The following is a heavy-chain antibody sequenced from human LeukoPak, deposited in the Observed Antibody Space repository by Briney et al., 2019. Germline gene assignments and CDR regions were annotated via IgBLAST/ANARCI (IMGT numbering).Heavy chain of an antibody. D-gene: IGHD3-3*01. Sequence: SETLSLTCTVSGGSVSSGSYYWSWIRQPPGKGLEWIGCIYYSGSTNYNPSLKSRVTISVDTSKNQFSLKLSSVTAADTAVYYCARFPKDDFWSGYYAQTDEGINYWGQGTLVTVSS. CDR3: ARFPKDDFWSGYYAQTDEGINY. CDR2: IYYSGST. CDR1: GGSVSSGSYY. J-gene: IGHJ4*02. V-gene: IGHV4-61*01.